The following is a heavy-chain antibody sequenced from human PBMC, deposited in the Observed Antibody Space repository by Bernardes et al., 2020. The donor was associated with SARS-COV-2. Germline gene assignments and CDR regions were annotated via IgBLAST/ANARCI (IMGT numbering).Heavy chain of an antibody. CDR1: GGTFSSYA. CDR2: IIPILGIA. Sequence: SVKVSCKASGGTFSSYAISWVRQAPGQGLEWMGRIIPILGIANYAQKFQGRVTITADKSTSTAYMGLSSLRSEDTAVYYCARTPTPTIFGVVNSMDVWGQGTTVTVSS. J-gene: IGHJ6*02. V-gene: IGHV1-69*04. D-gene: IGHD3-3*01. CDR3: ARTPTPTIFGVVNSMDV.